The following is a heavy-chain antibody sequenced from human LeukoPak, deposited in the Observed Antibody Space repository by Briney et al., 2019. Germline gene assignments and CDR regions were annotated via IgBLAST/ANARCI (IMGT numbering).Heavy chain of an antibody. Sequence: GGSLRLSCAASGFTFSSYSMNWVRQAPGKGLEWVAVISYDGSNKYYADSVKGRFTISRDNSKNTLYLQMNSLRAEDTAVYYCARGVSSSSWWSYFDYWGQGTLVTVSS. V-gene: IGHV3-30*03. CDR1: GFTFSSYS. CDR2: ISYDGSNK. CDR3: ARGVSSSSWWSYFDY. D-gene: IGHD6-6*01. J-gene: IGHJ4*02.